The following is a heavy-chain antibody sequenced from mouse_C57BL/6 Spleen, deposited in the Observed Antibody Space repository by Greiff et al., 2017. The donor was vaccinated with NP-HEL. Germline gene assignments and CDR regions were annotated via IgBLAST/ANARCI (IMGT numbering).Heavy chain of an antibody. J-gene: IGHJ4*01. CDR2: IHPNSGST. CDR1: GYTFTSYW. V-gene: IGHV1-64*01. CDR3: ARSEGYAMDY. Sequence: QVQLQQPGAELVKPGASVKLSCKASGYTFTSYWMHWVKQRPGPGLEWIGMIHPNSGSTNYNEKFKSKATLTVDKSSSTAYMQLSSLTSEDSAVYYCARSEGYAMDYWGQGTSVTVSS.